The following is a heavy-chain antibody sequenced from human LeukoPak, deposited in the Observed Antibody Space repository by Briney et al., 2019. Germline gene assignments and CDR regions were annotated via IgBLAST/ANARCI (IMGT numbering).Heavy chain of an antibody. CDR2: IYYSWST. J-gene: IGHJ4*02. V-gene: IGHV4-59*08. Sequence: PSETLSLTCTVSGGSMSSYYWSWMLQPPGKGLEGIGYIYYSWSTKYNPSIKSRVTISVDPSKNQFSMKLSSVPAADTAVYYCARGARAGYNLEPFDYWGQGTLVTVSS. CDR1: GGSMSSYY. CDR3: ARGARAGYNLEPFDY. D-gene: IGHD5-24*01.